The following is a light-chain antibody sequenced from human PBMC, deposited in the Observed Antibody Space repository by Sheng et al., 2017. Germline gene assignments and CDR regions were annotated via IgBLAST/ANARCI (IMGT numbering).Light chain of an antibody. Sequence: EIVMTQSPATLSVSPGERATLSCRASQSVSSNLAWYQQTPGQAPRLLIYGASTRPTGIPARFSGSGSGTEFTLTISSLQSEDFAVYYCQHYENWPYSFGQGTKLEIK. CDR1: QSVSSN. J-gene: IGKJ2*03. CDR2: GAS. CDR3: QHYENWPYS. V-gene: IGKV3-15*01.